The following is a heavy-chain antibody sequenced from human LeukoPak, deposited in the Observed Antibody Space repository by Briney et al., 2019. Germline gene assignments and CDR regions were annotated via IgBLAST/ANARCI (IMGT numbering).Heavy chain of an antibody. CDR2: ISYSGTN. V-gene: IGHV4-59*01. Sequence: SETLSLTCTVSGGSINIYYWSGIPEPPGKGLEWIGYISYSGTNKYNPPLESRVTITIDTSKNQFSLKLSSVTAADTAVYYCAREGYDSNIYYKADYWGQGTLVTVSS. J-gene: IGHJ4*02. CDR1: GGSINIYY. D-gene: IGHD3-22*01. CDR3: AREGYDSNIYYKADY.